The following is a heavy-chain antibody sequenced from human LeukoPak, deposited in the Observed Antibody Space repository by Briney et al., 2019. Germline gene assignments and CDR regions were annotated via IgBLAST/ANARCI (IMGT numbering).Heavy chain of an antibody. CDR2: IYHSGST. V-gene: IGHV4-38-2*02. CDR3: ARDNVYYDSSGYLPYFDY. CDR1: GYSISSGYY. D-gene: IGHD3-22*01. Sequence: PSETLSLTCTVSGYSISSGYYWGWIRPPPGEGLEWIGIIYHSGSTYYNPSLKSRVTMSGDTSKNQFSLKLSSVTAADTAVYYCARDNVYYDSSGYLPYFDYWGQGTLVTVSS. J-gene: IGHJ4*02.